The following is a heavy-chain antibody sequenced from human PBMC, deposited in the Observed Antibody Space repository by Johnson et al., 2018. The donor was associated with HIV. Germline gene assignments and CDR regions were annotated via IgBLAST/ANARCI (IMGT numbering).Heavy chain of an antibody. CDR1: GFTVSSNY. D-gene: IGHD2-15*01. V-gene: IGHV3-66*01. Sequence: VHLVESGGGLVQPGGSLRLSCAASGFTVSSNYMSWVRQAPVKGLEWVSVIYSGGATYYADSVQGRFTVSRDSSKNTLYLQMNSLRAEDTAMYYCARDTGGYCSGNSCFMGDAFDIWGQGTMVTVSS. CDR3: ARDTGGYCSGNSCFMGDAFDI. J-gene: IGHJ3*02. CDR2: IYSGGAT.